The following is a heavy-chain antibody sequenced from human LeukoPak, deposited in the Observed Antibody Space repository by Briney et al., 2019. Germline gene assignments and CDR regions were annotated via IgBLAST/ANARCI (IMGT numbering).Heavy chain of an antibody. CDR1: GFTFSSYE. J-gene: IGHJ4*02. CDR2: INSRGDII. D-gene: IGHD2-15*01. Sequence: PGGSLRLSCAASGFTFSSYEMNWIRQAPGKGLEWVSYINSRGDIIHYADSVRDRFTISRDNAKNSLYLQMNSLRAKDTAVYYCARDTPGVIITPDYWGQGTLVTVSS. CDR3: ARDTPGVIITPDY. V-gene: IGHV3-48*03.